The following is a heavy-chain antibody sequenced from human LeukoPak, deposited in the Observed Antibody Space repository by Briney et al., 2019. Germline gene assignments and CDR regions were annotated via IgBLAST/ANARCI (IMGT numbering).Heavy chain of an antibody. CDR2: IYTSGST. CDR1: GGSISSYY. V-gene: IGHV4-4*07. CDR3: ARYSGYDIWDAFDI. D-gene: IGHD5-12*01. J-gene: IGHJ3*02. Sequence: SETLSLTCTVSGGSISSYYWSWIRQPAGKGLEWIGRIYTSGSTNYNPSLKSRVTMSVDTSKNQFSLKLSSVTAADTAVYYRARYSGYDIWDAFDIWGQGTMVTVSS.